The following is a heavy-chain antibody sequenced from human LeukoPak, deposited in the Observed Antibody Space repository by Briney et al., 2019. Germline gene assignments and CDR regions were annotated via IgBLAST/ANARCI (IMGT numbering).Heavy chain of an antibody. CDR2: FDPEDGET. V-gene: IGHV1-24*01. CDR1: GYTLTELS. CDR3: ATAGCGGDFPRSGYFDL. Sequence: GASVKVSCKVSGYTLTELSMHWVRQAPGKGLEWMGGFDPEDGETIYAQKFQGRVTMTEDTTTETAYMDLSSLRSEDTAVYYCATAGCGGDFPRSGYFDLWGRGTLVTVSS. D-gene: IGHD2-21*02. J-gene: IGHJ2*01.